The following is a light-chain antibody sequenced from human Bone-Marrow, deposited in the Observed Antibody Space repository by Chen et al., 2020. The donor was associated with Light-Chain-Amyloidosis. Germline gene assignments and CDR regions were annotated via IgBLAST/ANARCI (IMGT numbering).Light chain of an antibody. CDR3: QSADSSGTYEVI. J-gene: IGLJ2*01. CDR1: DLPTKY. V-gene: IGLV3-25*03. Sequence: SYELTQPPSVSVSPGQTARITCSGDDLPTKYAYCYQQKPGQAPVLVIHRDTERPSGISERFAGSSSVTTATVTISGVQAEDEDDYHCQSADSSGTYEVIFGGGTKLTVL. CDR2: RDT.